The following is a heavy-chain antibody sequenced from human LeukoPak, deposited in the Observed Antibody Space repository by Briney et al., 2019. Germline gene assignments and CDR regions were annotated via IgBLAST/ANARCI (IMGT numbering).Heavy chain of an antibody. D-gene: IGHD5-24*01. Sequence: PGGSLRLSCAASGFTFSRHSMNWVRQAPGKGLEWVSSISSSSIYIYYADSVKGRFTISRDNAKNSVYLQMNSLRADDTAVYYCARGGDNHGYLLDYWGQGTLVTVSS. V-gene: IGHV3-21*01. CDR1: GFTFSRHS. CDR3: ARGGDNHGYLLDY. J-gene: IGHJ4*02. CDR2: ISSSSIYI.